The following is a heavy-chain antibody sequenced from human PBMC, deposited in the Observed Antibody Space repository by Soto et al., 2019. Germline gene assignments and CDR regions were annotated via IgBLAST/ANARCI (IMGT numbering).Heavy chain of an antibody. CDR2: IKEDGSDK. V-gene: IGHV3-7*01. CDR3: VGVSLAGS. CDR1: GFHFSAYW. J-gene: IGHJ4*02. Sequence: EVQLVDSGGGLVQPGGSLRLSCVASGFHFSAYWMSWVRQAPGKGLEWVANIKEDGSDKYYVDSVKGRFTISRDNAKNSLYLQMNSLSAEDTAVYYCVGVSLAGSWGQGTLVTVSS. D-gene: IGHD6-19*01.